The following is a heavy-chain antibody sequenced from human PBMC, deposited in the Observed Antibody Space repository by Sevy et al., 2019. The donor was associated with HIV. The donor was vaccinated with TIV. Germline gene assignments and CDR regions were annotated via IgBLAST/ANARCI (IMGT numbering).Heavy chain of an antibody. V-gene: IGHV1-18*01. D-gene: IGHD2-15*01. CDR3: ARRIEVYCSGGSCYGDYYYYGMDV. Sequence: ASVKVSCKASGYTFTSYGISWVRQAPGQGLEWMGWISAYNGNTNYAQKLQGRVTMTTDTSTSTAYMELRSLRSDDTAVYYCARRIEVYCSGGSCYGDYYYYGMDVWGQGTTVTVSS. CDR2: ISAYNGNT. J-gene: IGHJ6*02. CDR1: GYTFTSYG.